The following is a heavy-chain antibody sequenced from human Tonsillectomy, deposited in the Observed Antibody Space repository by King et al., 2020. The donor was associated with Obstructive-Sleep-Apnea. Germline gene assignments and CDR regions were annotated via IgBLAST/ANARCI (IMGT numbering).Heavy chain of an antibody. CDR3: AKDSPLSPYCRSISCEYIDY. J-gene: IGHJ4*02. D-gene: IGHD2-2*01. V-gene: IGHV3-23*04. CDR2: ISGSGSST. CDR1: GFTFSSYV. Sequence: VQLVESGGGLVQPGGSLRLSCAGSGFTFSSYVMSWVRQAPGKGLEWVSAISGSGSSTYYADSVKGRFTISRDNSKNTLYLQMNSPRAEDTAVYYCAKDSPLSPYCRSISCEYIDYWGQGTLVTVSS.